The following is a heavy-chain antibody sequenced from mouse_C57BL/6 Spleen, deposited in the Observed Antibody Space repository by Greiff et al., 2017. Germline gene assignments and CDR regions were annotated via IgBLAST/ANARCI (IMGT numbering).Heavy chain of an antibody. D-gene: IGHD2-4*01. J-gene: IGHJ4*01. CDR2: IYPSYSET. Sequence: QVQLKQPGAELVRPGSSVKLSCKASGYTFTSYWMGWVKQRTGQGLEWIGNIYPSYSETHYNQKFKDKATLTVDKSSSTAYMQLSSLTSEDSAVYYCAIFPYDYDGRLYYAMDYWGQGTSVTVSS. CDR1: GYTFTSYW. CDR3: AIFPYDYDGRLYYAMDY. V-gene: IGHV1-61*01.